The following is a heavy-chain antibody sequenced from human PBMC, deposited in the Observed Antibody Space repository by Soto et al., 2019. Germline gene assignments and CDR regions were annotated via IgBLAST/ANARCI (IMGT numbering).Heavy chain of an antibody. J-gene: IGHJ4*02. CDR2: IYYSGNT. CDR3: ARWNYYDSSAYSYSVGNFDY. CDR1: GGSISSGGYC. V-gene: IGHV4-30-4*01. Sequence: PSETLSLTCTVSGGSISSGGYCWSWIRQPPGKGLEWIGYIYYSGNTYYNPSLKSRVTISVDTSKYQFSLKLTSVTAADTAVYYCARWNYYDSSAYSYSVGNFDYWGLGTLVT. D-gene: IGHD3-22*01.